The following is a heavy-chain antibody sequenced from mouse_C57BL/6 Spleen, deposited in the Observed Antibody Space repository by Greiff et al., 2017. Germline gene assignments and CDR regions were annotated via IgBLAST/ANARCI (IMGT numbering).Heavy chain of an antibody. J-gene: IGHJ4*01. V-gene: IGHV10-3*01. CDR1: GFTFNTYA. D-gene: IGHD2-3*01. Sequence: EVQGVESGGGLVQPKGSLKLSCAASGFTFNTYAMHWVRQAPGKGLEWVARIRSKSSNYATYYAESVKDRLTISRDTSQSMLYLQMNNLKTEDTAMYYWVSGWIYDGYYDAMDYWGQGTSVTVSS. CDR2: IRSKSSNYAT. CDR3: VSGWIYDGYYDAMDY.